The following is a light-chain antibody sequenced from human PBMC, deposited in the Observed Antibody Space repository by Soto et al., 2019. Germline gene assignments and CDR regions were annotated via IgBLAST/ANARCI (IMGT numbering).Light chain of an antibody. V-gene: IGKV1-27*01. CDR3: QKYNIAPLT. J-gene: IGKJ4*01. Sequence: DIQMTQSPSSLSASVGDRVTITCRASLRISNYLAWYQQKPGKMPNLLIYAASTLQAGVPSRFSGSGSGTDFILTISSLQPEDVAAYYGQKYNIAPLTFGGAKKVEIK. CDR2: AAS. CDR1: LRISNY.